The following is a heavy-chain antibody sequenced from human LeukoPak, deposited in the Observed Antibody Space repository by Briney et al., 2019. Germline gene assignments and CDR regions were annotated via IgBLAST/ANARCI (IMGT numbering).Heavy chain of an antibody. V-gene: IGHV3-23*01. D-gene: IGHD1-26*01. CDR2: IRGSGGST. Sequence: GGSLRLSCAASGFTFSSYAMSWVRQAPGKGLEWVSAIRGSGGSTYYADSVKGRFTISRDNSKNTLYLQMNSLRAEDTAVYYCAKSRRGSPYYFDYWGQGTLVTVSS. CDR1: GFTFSSYA. J-gene: IGHJ4*02. CDR3: AKSRRGSPYYFDY.